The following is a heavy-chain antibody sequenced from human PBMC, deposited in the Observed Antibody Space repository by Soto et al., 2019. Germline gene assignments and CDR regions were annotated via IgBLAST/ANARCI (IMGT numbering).Heavy chain of an antibody. CDR2: FDPEDGET. D-gene: IGHD1-26*01. J-gene: IGHJ3*02. CDR1: GYTLTELS. V-gene: IGHV1-24*01. CDR3: ATKVPEWELLAVWAFDT. Sequence: ASVKVSCKVSGYTLTELSMHWVRQAPGKGLEWMGGFDPEDGETIYAQRFQGRVTMTEDTSTDTAYMELSSLRSEDTAVYYCATKVPEWELLAVWAFDTWGQGTMVTVSS.